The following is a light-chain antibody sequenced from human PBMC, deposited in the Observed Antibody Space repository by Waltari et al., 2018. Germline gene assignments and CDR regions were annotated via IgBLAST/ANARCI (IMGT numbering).Light chain of an antibody. Sequence: QSVLTQAPSASGTPGQRVILSCSGSRSNIGTHYVYWYQHLPGTAPKLLIYRSSQRPSGVADRFSGSKSGTSASLAISGLRSEDEAAYFCAVWDDSLSNWVFGGGTKVTVL. CDR3: AVWDDSLSNWV. CDR1: RSNIGTHY. V-gene: IGLV1-47*01. J-gene: IGLJ3*02. CDR2: RSS.